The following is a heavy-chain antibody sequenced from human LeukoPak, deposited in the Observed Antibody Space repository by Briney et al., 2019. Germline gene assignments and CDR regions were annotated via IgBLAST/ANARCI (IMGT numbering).Heavy chain of an antibody. Sequence: GGSLRLSCAASGFSLSGYWMSWVRQAPGKGLEWVARLHADGNEKYFVDSVKGRFTVSRDNAKNSLSLQVNSLRVEDTAVYYCARGGYSFDYLGQGTLVTVSS. CDR1: GFSLSGYW. V-gene: IGHV3-7*01. D-gene: IGHD5-12*01. CDR3: ARGGYSFDY. J-gene: IGHJ4*02. CDR2: LHADGNEK.